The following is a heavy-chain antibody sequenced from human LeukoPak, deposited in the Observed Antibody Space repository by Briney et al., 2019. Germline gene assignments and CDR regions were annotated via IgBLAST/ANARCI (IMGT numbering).Heavy chain of an antibody. D-gene: IGHD3-22*01. CDR3: ARYFYDSSGSSSDAFDF. CDR2: ISPNTGGT. V-gene: IGHV1-2*02. Sequence: VVSVTVSCKTSGYIFTDYYIHWVRQAPGQGLEWMGWISPNTGGTHFAQKFQGRVTMTRNTSMTTTYMELSSLTSDDSAVFYCARYFYDSSGSSSDAFDFWGQGTMVTVSS. J-gene: IGHJ3*01. CDR1: GYIFTDYY.